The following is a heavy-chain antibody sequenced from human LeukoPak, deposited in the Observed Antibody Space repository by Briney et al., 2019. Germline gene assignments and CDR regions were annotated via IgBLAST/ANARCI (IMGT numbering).Heavy chain of an antibody. Sequence: GASVKVSCKASGYTFTVYYIHWVRQAPGQGLEWMGWINPNSGGTNYAQKFQGRVTMTRDTSISTAYMELSRLRSDDTAVYYCARETATVTTAFDIWGQGTMVTVSS. CDR1: GYTFTVYY. CDR3: ARETATVTTAFDI. V-gene: IGHV1-2*02. J-gene: IGHJ3*02. CDR2: INPNSGGT. D-gene: IGHD4-11*01.